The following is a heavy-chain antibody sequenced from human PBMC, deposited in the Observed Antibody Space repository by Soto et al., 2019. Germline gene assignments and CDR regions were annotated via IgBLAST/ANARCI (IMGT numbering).Heavy chain of an antibody. CDR3: AKDHPYCTGARCYRPDAFDI. CDR2: ISGSGLST. D-gene: IGHD2-15*01. Sequence: EVQLLESGGGLVQPGGSLRLSCAASGFTFSGYAMTWVRQAPGKGLEWVSTISGSGLSTYYADSVKGRFTISRDISKNTLYLQMDSLRAEDTALYYCAKDHPYCTGARCYRPDAFDIWGQGTMVTVSS. J-gene: IGHJ3*02. V-gene: IGHV3-23*01. CDR1: GFTFSGYA.